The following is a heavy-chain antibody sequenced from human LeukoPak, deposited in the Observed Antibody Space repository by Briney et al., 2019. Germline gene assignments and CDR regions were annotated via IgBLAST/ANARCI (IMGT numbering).Heavy chain of an antibody. J-gene: IGHJ4*02. CDR3: ARESRGTGGTTAFDC. Sequence: SGGSLRLSCTTSVFAFSNHKMTWVRQAPGKGLEWVSHIGRSGDKTYYADSVKGRSTTSRDNSKNTVYLQMNSLRVEDTAVYYCARESRGTGGTTAFDCWGQGALVTVSS. CDR2: IGRSGDKT. D-gene: IGHD1-1*01. CDR1: VFAFSNHK. V-gene: IGHV3-23*01.